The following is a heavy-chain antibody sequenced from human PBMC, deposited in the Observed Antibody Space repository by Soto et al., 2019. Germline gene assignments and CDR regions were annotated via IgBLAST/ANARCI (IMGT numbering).Heavy chain of an antibody. Sequence: GASVKVSCKASGGTFSSYRINWVRQAPGQGLEWVGGIVPIRRTADYAQTFQGRVIITADESARTSYMELRGLRSQDTAVYYCVRDSGAKLSSSWGQGTLVTVSS. J-gene: IGHJ4*02. CDR3: VRDSGAKLSSS. D-gene: IGHD6-13*01. V-gene: IGHV1-69*13. CDR1: GGTFSSYR. CDR2: IVPIRRTA.